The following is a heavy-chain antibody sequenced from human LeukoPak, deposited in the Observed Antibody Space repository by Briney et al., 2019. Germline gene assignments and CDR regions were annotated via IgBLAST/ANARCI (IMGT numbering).Heavy chain of an antibody. V-gene: IGHV4-39*01. Sequence: SETLSLTCAVSGGSISGTSYYWAWIRQPPGKGLEWIGTIYYSGSTYHNPSLKSRVTSSVDTSRNQFSLRLSSVDAADTSVYYCAKAGVRYFDSSGLYAFDFWGQGTTVTVSS. CDR3: AKAGVRYFDSSGLYAFDF. CDR2: IYYSGST. CDR1: GGSISGTSYY. D-gene: IGHD3-22*01. J-gene: IGHJ3*01.